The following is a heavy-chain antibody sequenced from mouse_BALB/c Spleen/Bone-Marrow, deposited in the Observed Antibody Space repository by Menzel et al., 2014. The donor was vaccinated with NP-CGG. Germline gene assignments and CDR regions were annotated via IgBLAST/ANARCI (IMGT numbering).Heavy chain of an antibody. CDR1: GFSLTSYG. CDR2: IWSGGGS. J-gene: IGHJ2*01. CDR3: ARTSNYVDFDY. Sequence: VQLQQSGPGLVQPSQSLSITCTVSGFSLTSYGVHWVRQSPGKGLEWLGAIWSGGGSDYNAAFISRLSITKDNSKSQAFFKMFSLQVDDTAIYYCARTSNYVDFDYWGQGTTLTVSS. D-gene: IGHD2-5*01. V-gene: IGHV2-4-1*01.